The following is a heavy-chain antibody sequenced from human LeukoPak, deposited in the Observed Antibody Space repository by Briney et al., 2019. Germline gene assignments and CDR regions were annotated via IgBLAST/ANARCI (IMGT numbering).Heavy chain of an antibody. Sequence: GGSLRLSCAASGFTFSSYWVHWVRQAPGKGLVWVSRINSDGSSTSYADSVKGRFTISRDNAKNTLYLQMNSLRAEDTAVYYCARGSTYSSGWYTGLDYWGQGTLVTVSS. CDR2: INSDGSST. J-gene: IGHJ4*02. D-gene: IGHD6-19*01. CDR3: ARGSTYSSGWYTGLDY. V-gene: IGHV3-74*01. CDR1: GFTFSSYW.